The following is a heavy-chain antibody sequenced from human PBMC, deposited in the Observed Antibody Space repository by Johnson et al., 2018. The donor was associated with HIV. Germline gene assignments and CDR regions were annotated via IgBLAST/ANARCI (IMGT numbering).Heavy chain of an antibody. Sequence: QVQLVESGGGLVQPGGSLRLSCAATGFSFSSYGMHWVRQAPGKGLEWVAFTQYDGSKTYYGDSVRGRFTISRDNSKKTLYQEINSLRTEDTAIYFCAKETRDSRSAFDVWGQGTMVTVSS. CDR3: AKETRDSRSAFDV. CDR1: GFSFSSYG. V-gene: IGHV3-30*02. D-gene: IGHD3-22*01. J-gene: IGHJ3*01. CDR2: TQYDGSKT.